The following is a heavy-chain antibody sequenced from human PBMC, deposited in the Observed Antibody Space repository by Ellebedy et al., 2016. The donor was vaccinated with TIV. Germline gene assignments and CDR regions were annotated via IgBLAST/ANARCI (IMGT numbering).Heavy chain of an antibody. CDR2: IYPGDSDT. D-gene: IGHD5-18*01. Sequence: GESLKISCKGSGYSFTSYWISWVRQMPGKGLEWMGIIYPGDSDTRYSPSFQGQVTISADKSISTAYLQWSSLKASDTAMYYCARLAGSGYSYGRDAFDIWGQGTMVTVSS. CDR3: ARLAGSGYSYGRDAFDI. CDR1: GYSFTSYW. J-gene: IGHJ3*02. V-gene: IGHV5-51*01.